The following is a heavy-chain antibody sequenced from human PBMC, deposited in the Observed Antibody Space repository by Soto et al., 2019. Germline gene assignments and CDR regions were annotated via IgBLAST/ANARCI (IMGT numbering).Heavy chain of an antibody. CDR2: ISGSGDST. CDR1: GFTFSSYA. CDR3: AKGTGPYYYYGMDV. Sequence: PGGSLRLSCAASGFTFSSYAMSWVRQAPGKGLEWVSVISGSGDSTYYADSVKGRFTISRDNSKNTLYLQMNSLRAEDTAVYYCAKGTGPYYYYGMDVWGQGTTVTVSS. D-gene: IGHD4-17*01. J-gene: IGHJ6*02. V-gene: IGHV3-23*01.